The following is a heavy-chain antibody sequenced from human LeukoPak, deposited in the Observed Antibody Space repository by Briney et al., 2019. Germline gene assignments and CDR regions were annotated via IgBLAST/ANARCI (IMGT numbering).Heavy chain of an antibody. V-gene: IGHV3-23*01. J-gene: IGHJ3*02. CDR2: ISGSGGSA. CDR1: GFTFSSYA. Sequence: GGSLRLSCAASGFTFSSYAMSWVRQAPGKGLEWASGISGSGGSAYYADSVEGRFTISRDNSKNTLSLQMNSLRAEDTAVYYCAKGIGHAAILTGSDAFDIWGQGTMVTVSS. D-gene: IGHD3-9*01. CDR3: AKGIGHAAILTGSDAFDI.